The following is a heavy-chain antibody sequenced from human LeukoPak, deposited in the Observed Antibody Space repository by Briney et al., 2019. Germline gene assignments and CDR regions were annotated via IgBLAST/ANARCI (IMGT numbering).Heavy chain of an antibody. Sequence: ASVKVSCKASGYTFTNYAMNWVRQAPGQGLEWMGIINPSGGSTSYAQKFQGRVTMTRDTSTSTVYMELSSLRSEDTAVYYCARGGGYDSSGYYNRFDYWGQGTLVTVSS. CDR3: ARGGGYDSSGYYNRFDY. V-gene: IGHV1-46*01. CDR1: GYTFTNYA. D-gene: IGHD3-22*01. J-gene: IGHJ4*02. CDR2: INPSGGST.